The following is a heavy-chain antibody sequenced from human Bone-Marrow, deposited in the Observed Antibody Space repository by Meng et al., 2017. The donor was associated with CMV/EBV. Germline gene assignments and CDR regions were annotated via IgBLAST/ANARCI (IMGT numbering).Heavy chain of an antibody. CDR1: GYSFTTYW. Sequence: GGSLRLSCKGSGYSFTTYWVGWVRQMPGKGLQWMGVINPGDSDTIYSPSFQGQVTMSADKSINTAYLQWSGLKASDTAIYYCARHFSGAGFSEWYFDYWGQGTLVTVSS. J-gene: IGHJ4*02. CDR2: INPGDSDT. D-gene: IGHD3-3*01. V-gene: IGHV5-51*01. CDR3: ARHFSGAGFSEWYFDY.